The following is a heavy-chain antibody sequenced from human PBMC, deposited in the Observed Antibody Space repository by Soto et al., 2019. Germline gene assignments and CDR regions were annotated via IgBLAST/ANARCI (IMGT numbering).Heavy chain of an antibody. CDR3: ATVRSGYSYGSVDV. Sequence: ASVKVSCKASGYTFTSYAMHWVRQAPGQRLEWMGWINAGNGNTKYAQKFQGRVTMTKDTSTDTAYMELSSLRSEGTAVYYCATVRSGYSYGSVDVWGQGTTVTVSS. V-gene: IGHV1-3*01. CDR1: GYTFTSYA. CDR2: INAGNGNT. J-gene: IGHJ6*02. D-gene: IGHD5-18*01.